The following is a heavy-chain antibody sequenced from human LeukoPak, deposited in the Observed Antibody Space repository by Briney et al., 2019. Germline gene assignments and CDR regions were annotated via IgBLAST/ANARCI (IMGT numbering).Heavy chain of an antibody. CDR1: GGSVSSGSYY. D-gene: IGHD3-9*01. CDR3: ARAPTYYDILTGYYIWFDP. J-gene: IGHJ5*01. Sequence: PSETLSLTCTVSGGSVSSGSYYWSWIRQPPGKGLEWIGYIYYSGSTNYNPSLKSRVTISVDTSKNQFSLKLSSVTAADTAVYYCARAPTYYDILTGYYIWFDPWGQGTLVTASS. V-gene: IGHV4-61*01. CDR2: IYYSGST.